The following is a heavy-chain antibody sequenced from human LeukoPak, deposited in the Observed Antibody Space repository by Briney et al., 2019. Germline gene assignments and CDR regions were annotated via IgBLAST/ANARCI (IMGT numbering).Heavy chain of an antibody. CDR1: GFIFSNYA. CDR2: ISGYGDET. Sequence: GGSLRLSCAASGFIFSNYAMSWVRQAPGKGLEWVSAISGYGDETYYADSVTGRFTISRDSSKNTLYLQMNSLRAEDTAVYYCAKDFGYWGQGTLVTVSS. J-gene: IGHJ4*02. V-gene: IGHV3-23*01. CDR3: AKDFGY.